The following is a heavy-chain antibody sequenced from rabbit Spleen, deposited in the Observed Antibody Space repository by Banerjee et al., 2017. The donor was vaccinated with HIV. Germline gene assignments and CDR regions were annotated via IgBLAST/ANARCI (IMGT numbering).Heavy chain of an antibody. CDR2: INAATGKA. V-gene: IGHV1S45*01. D-gene: IGHD8-1*01. J-gene: IGHJ4*01. CDR3: ARDGAGGSYFAL. CDR1: GVSFSDRDV. Sequence: QEQLVESGGDLVKPGASLTLTCKASGVSFSDRDVMCWVRQAPGKGLEWIACINAATGKAVYASWAKGRFTFSRENAQNTVFLQMTSLTAADTATYFCARDGAGGSYFALWGPGTLVTVS.